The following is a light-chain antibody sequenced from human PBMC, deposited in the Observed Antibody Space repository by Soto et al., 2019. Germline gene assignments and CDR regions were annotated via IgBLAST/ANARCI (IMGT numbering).Light chain of an antibody. V-gene: IGLV2-14*01. CDR2: EVS. CDR3: SSYTSSSTLV. Sequence: QSALTQPASVSGSPGQSITISCTGTSSDIGGHNYVSWYQHHPGKAPKLVIYEVSNRPSGVSNRFSGSKSGNTASLTISGLQAEDEADYYCSSYTSSSTLVFGTGTKVTVL. J-gene: IGLJ1*01. CDR1: SSDIGGHNY.